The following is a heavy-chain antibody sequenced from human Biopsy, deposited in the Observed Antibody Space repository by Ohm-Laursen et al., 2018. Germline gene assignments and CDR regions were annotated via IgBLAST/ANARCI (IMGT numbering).Heavy chain of an antibody. D-gene: IGHD2-15*01. CDR2: ISNSGNT. J-gene: IGHJ4*02. Sequence: SETLSLTCTVSGDSINSSYWSWIRQAPGKGLEWIGFISNSGNTSYNPSLKSRVTISADTSKNQFSLKLGSVTVADTAVFYCARRGSGGRSFDYWGQGSLVTVSS. CDR1: GDSINSSY. CDR3: ARRGSGGRSFDY. V-gene: IGHV4-59*08.